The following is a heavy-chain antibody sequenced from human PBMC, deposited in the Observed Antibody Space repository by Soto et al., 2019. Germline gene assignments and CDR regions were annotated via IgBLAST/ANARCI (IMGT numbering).Heavy chain of an antibody. J-gene: IGHJ5*02. V-gene: IGHV3-30*09. Sequence: PGGSLRLSCAASGFTFSSYAMHWVRQAPGKGLEWVAVIPYDGSNKYYADSVKGRFAISRDNSKNTLYLQMNSLRAEDTAVYYCARTGIAVAGTKVQSWFDHWGQGTLVTVSA. D-gene: IGHD6-19*01. CDR1: GFTFSSYA. CDR3: ARTGIAVAGTKVQSWFDH. CDR2: IPYDGSNK.